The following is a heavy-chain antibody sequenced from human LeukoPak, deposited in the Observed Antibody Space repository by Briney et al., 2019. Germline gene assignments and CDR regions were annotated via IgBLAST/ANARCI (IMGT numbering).Heavy chain of an antibody. D-gene: IGHD3-22*01. V-gene: IGHV3-74*01. CDR1: GFTFSNYW. CDR3: ARRYYGSATYRLPYDY. Sequence: GGSLRLSCAASGFTFSNYWMHWVRQAPGKGLVWVSRINSDGSSTNYADSVKGRFTISRDNAENSLYLQMSSLRAEDTAVYYCARRYYGSATYRLPYDYWGQGTLVTVSS. J-gene: IGHJ4*02. CDR2: INSDGSST.